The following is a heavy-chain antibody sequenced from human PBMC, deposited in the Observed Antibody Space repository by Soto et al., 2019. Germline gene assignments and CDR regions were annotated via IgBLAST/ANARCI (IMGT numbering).Heavy chain of an antibody. CDR3: ARGNWNDVYYYYGMDV. CDR2: INAGNGNT. J-gene: IGHJ6*02. D-gene: IGHD1-1*01. V-gene: IGHV1-3*01. Sequence: ASVKVSCKASGYTFTSYAMHWVRQAPGQRLEWMGWINAGNGNTKYSQKFQGRVTITRDTSASTAYMELSSLRSEDTAVYYCARGNWNDVYYYYGMDVWGQGTTVTVSS. CDR1: GYTFTSYA.